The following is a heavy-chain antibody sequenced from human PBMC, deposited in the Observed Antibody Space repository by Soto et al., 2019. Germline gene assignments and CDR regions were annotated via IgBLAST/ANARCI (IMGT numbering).Heavy chain of an antibody. Sequence: QVQLQQWGAGLLKPSETLSLTCAVYGGSFSGYYWSWIRQPPGKGLEWIGEINHSGSTNYNPSLKSRVTISVDTSKNQISLKLSCVTAAETAVYYCASQSSGYYYRDYWGEGTLVTVSS. CDR2: INHSGST. J-gene: IGHJ4*02. D-gene: IGHD3-22*01. V-gene: IGHV4-34*01. CDR1: GGSFSGYY. CDR3: ASQSSGYYYRDY.